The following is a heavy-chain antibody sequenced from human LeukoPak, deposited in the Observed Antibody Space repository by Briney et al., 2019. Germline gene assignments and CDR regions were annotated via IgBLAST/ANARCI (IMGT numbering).Heavy chain of an antibody. V-gene: IGHV3-33*06. CDR1: GFTFSGYV. D-gene: IGHD1-26*01. CDR2: IWYDGSNK. Sequence: PGGSLRLSCVASGFTFSGYVMHWVRQAPGKGLEWVAVIWYDGSNKDYADSVKGRFTISRDNSKNTLYLQMNSLRAEDTAIYYCAKDGVGATGDYWGQGTLVTVSS. CDR3: AKDGVGATGDY. J-gene: IGHJ4*02.